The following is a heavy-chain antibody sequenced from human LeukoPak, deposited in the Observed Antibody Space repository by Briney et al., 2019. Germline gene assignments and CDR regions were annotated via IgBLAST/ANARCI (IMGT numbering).Heavy chain of an antibody. J-gene: IGHJ4*02. Sequence: KPGGSLRLSCAASGFTFSDYYMSWIRQAPGKGLEWVSYISSSSSYTNYADSVKGRFTISRDNAKNSLYLQMNSLRAEDTAVYYCARGDGFGGVIYYWGQGTLVTVSS. CDR2: ISSSSSYT. CDR3: ARGDGFGGVIYY. V-gene: IGHV3-11*05. CDR1: GFTFSDYY. D-gene: IGHD3-16*01.